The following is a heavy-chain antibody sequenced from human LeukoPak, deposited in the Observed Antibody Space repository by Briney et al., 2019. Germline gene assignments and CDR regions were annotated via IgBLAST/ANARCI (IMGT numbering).Heavy chain of an antibody. CDR1: GYTFISYG. CDR3: ARGLGVVTAQSEQPKPRYFDL. CDR2: ISGYNGNT. Sequence: ASVKVSCKASGYTFISYGISWVRPAPGQGLEWMGWISGYNGNTNYAQNLQSRVTMTTDTSTSTAYMELRSLRSDDTAVYYCARGLGVVTAQSEQPKPRYFDLWGRGTQVTVSS. V-gene: IGHV1-18*01. D-gene: IGHD2-21*02. J-gene: IGHJ2*01.